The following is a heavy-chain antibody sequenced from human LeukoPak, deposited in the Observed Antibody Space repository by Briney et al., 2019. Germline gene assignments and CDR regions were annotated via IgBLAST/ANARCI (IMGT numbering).Heavy chain of an antibody. CDR2: INPNSGST. Sequence: ASVKVSCKASGYTFTGYYMHWVRQAPGQGLEWMGWINPNSGSTNYAQKFQGRVTMTRDTSISTAYMELSRLRSDDTAVYYCARITMVRGATDYWGQGTLVTVSS. CDR3: ARITMVRGATDY. V-gene: IGHV1-2*02. J-gene: IGHJ4*02. CDR1: GYTFTGYY. D-gene: IGHD3-10*01.